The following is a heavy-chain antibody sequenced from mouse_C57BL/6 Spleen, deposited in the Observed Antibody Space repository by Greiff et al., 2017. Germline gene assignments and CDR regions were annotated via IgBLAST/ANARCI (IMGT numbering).Heavy chain of an antibody. V-gene: IGHV3-1*01. CDR2: ISYSGST. D-gene: IGHD2-1*01. J-gene: IGHJ4*01. Sequence: EVKLQESGPGMVKPSQSLSLTCTVTGYSITSGYDWHWIRHFPGNKLEWMGYISYSGSTNYNPSLKSRISITHDTSKNHFFLTLNSVTTEDTATYYCARVEGNYYAMDYWGQGTSVTVSS. CDR1: GYSITSGYD. CDR3: ARVEGNYYAMDY.